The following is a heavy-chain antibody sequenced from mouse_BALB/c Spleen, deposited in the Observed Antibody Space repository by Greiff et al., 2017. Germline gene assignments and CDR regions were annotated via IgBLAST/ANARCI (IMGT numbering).Heavy chain of an antibody. Sequence: EVQRVESGGGLVKPGGSLKLSCAASGFTFSDYYMYWVRQTPEKRLEWVATISDGGSYTYYPDSVKGRFTISRDNAKNNLYLQMSSLKSEDTAMYYCARDLRSWFAYWGQGTLVTVSA. V-gene: IGHV5-4*02. CDR1: GFTFSDYY. CDR3: ARDLRSWFAY. CDR2: ISDGGSYT. J-gene: IGHJ3*01.